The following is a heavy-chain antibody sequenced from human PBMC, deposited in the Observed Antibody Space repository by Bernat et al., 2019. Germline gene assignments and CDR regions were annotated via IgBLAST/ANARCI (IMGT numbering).Heavy chain of an antibody. D-gene: IGHD6-19*01. J-gene: IGHJ4*02. CDR2: ISSSSSYI. Sequence: EVQLVESGGGLVQPGGSLRLSCAASGFTFSSYSMNWVRQAPGKGLEWVSYISSSSSYIYYADSVKGRFTISRDNAKNSLYLQMNSLRAEDTAVYYCARIPGIAVGIRLLHPFDYWGQGTLVTVSS. V-gene: IGHV3-21*05. CDR1: GFTFSSYS. CDR3: ARIPGIAVGIRLLHPFDY.